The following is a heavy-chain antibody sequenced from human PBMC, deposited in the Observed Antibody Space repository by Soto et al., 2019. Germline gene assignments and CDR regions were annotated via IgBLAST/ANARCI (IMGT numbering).Heavy chain of an antibody. CDR1: GFSLSDYS. CDR2: ISSSSSFI. CDR3: AGSSDDGRDN. D-gene: IGHD1-26*01. Sequence: EVQLVESGGGLVKPGVSLRLSCASSGFSLSDYSMNWIRQAPGKGLEWVASISSSSSFIHYAEEMKGRFTISRDNAKNSLYLQMNSLSAEDTAVYYCAGSSDDGRDNWGQETLVTVSS. J-gene: IGHJ4*02. V-gene: IGHV3-21*01.